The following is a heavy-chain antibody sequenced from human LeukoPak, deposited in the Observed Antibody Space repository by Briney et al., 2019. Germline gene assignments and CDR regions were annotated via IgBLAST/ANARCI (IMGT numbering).Heavy chain of an antibody. CDR3: ARDQYYYGSGSPSDAFDI. CDR2: IKQDGSEK. V-gene: IGHV3-7*01. D-gene: IGHD3-10*01. J-gene: IGHJ3*02. CDR1: GFTFRSYW. Sequence: GGSLRLSCVASGFTFRSYWMSWVRQAPGKGLEWVANIKQDGSEKYYVDSVKGRFTISRDNAKNSLYLQMNSLRAEDTAVYYCARDQYYYGSGSPSDAFDIWGQGTMVTVSS.